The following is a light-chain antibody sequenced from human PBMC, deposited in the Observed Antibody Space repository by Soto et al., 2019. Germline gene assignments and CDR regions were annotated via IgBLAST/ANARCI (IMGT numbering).Light chain of an antibody. V-gene: IGLV1-40*01. J-gene: IGLJ2*01. CDR3: QCYESSLSGWVV. CDR1: SSNIGAGYD. Sequence: QSVLTQPPSVSGAPGQRVTISCTGSSSNIGAGYDVHWYQQLPGTAPKLLIYGNSNRPSGVPDRFSGSKSGTSASLPITGLQGEDEACYYSQCYESSLSGWVVFGGGTQLTVL. CDR2: GNS.